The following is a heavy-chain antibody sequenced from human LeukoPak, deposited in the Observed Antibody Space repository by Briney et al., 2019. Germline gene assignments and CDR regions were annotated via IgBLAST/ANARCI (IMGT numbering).Heavy chain of an antibody. V-gene: IGHV1-18*01. CDR3: ARDLESGGYYYGLGY. D-gene: IGHD3-22*01. J-gene: IGHJ4*02. Sequence: ASVMVSCKASGYTFTSYGISWVRQAPGQGLEWMGWISAYNGNTNYAQKLQGRVTMTTDTSTSTAYMELRSLRSDDTAVYYCARDLESGGYYYGLGYWGQGTLVTVSS. CDR2: ISAYNGNT. CDR1: GYTFTSYG.